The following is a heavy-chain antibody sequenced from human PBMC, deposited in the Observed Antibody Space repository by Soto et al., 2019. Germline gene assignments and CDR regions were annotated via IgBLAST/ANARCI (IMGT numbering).Heavy chain of an antibody. Sequence: QVQLVQSGAEVKKPGSSVKVSCKASGGTFGSYTISWVRQAPGQGLEWMGRIIPILGIANYAQKFQGRVTITADKSTSTAYMELSSLRSEDTAVYYCARDLGVVVAATQLDYWGQGTLVTVSS. D-gene: IGHD2-15*01. CDR1: GGTFGSYT. J-gene: IGHJ4*02. V-gene: IGHV1-69*08. CDR2: IIPILGIA. CDR3: ARDLGVVVAATQLDY.